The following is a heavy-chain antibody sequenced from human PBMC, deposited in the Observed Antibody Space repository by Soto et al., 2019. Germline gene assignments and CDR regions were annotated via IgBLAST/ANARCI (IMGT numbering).Heavy chain of an antibody. CDR2: ISSSGSTI. V-gene: IGHV3-11*01. CDR1: GFTFSDYY. Sequence: GSLRLSCAASGFTFSDYYMSWIRQAPGKGLEWVSYISSSGSTIYYADSVKGRFTISRDNAKNSLYLQMNSLRAEDTAVYYCARNKKIFGVVIGFFGYYYGMDVWGQGTTVTVSS. CDR3: ARNKKIFGVVIGFFGYYYGMDV. D-gene: IGHD3-3*01. J-gene: IGHJ6*02.